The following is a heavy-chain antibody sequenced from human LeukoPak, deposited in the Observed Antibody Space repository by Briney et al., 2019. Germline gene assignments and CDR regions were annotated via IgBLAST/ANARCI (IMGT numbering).Heavy chain of an antibody. Sequence: PGGSLRLSCAASGFTFSSYWMSWVRQAPGKGLEWVSYISSSGSTIYYADSVKGRFTISRDNAMDTLYLQMNSLRADDTAVYYCAKDRVDGSGSQFDSWGQGSLVIVSS. CDR3: AKDRVDGSGSQFDS. V-gene: IGHV3-48*01. CDR2: ISSSGSTI. CDR1: GFTFSSYW. J-gene: IGHJ4*02. D-gene: IGHD3-10*01.